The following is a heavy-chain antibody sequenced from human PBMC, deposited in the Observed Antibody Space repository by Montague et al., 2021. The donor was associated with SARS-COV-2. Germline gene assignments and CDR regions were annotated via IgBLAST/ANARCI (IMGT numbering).Heavy chain of an antibody. CDR1: GFTVSRNY. CDR2: IYSGGST. D-gene: IGHD3-9*01. CDR3: ARDGSLRFEILIGPRHYYYGMDV. J-gene: IGHJ6*02. V-gene: IGHV3-53*04. Sequence: SLRLSCAASGFTVSRNYMSWVRQAPGKGLEWVSVIYSGGSTYYADSVKGRFTISRHNSKNTLYLQMNSLRAEDTAVYYCARDGSLRFEILIGPRHYYYGMDVWGQGTTVTVSS.